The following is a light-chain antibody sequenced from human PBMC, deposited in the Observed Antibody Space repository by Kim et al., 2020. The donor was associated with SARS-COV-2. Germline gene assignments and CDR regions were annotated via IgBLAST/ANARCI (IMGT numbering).Light chain of an antibody. CDR3: QVWDSSTVV. J-gene: IGLJ2*01. CDR2: RDS. CDR1: NIGGKN. V-gene: IGLV3-9*01. Sequence: VALGQTARITCGGNNIGGKNVHWYQQKPGQAPVLVIYRDSNRPSGIPGRFSGSNSGNTATLTISRAQAGDEADYYCQVWDSSTVVFGGGTQLTVL.